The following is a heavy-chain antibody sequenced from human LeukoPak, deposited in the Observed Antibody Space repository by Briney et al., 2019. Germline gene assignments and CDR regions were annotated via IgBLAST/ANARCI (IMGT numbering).Heavy chain of an antibody. CDR3: ARAGGYCSGGSCYRGYSWFDP. CDR2: ILYNGSNK. Sequence: GGSLRLSCAASGFTFSSSGMHWVRQAPGKGLEWVAVILYNGSNKYYEDSVKGRFTISRDNSKNTLYLQMNSLRVEDTAVYYCARAGGYCSGGSCYRGYSWFDPWGQGTLVTVSS. J-gene: IGHJ5*02. CDR1: GFTFSSSG. V-gene: IGHV3-33*01. D-gene: IGHD2-15*01.